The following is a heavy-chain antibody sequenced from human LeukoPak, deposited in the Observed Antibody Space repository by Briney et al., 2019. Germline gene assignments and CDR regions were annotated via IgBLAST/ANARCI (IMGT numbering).Heavy chain of an antibody. D-gene: IGHD5-18*01. Sequence: SQTLSLTCTVSGGSISSGGYYWRWIRQHPGKGLEWIGYIYYSGSTYYNPSLKRRVTISVDTSKNQFSLKLSSVTAADTAVYYCAMRALYSYTYYFDYWGQGTLVTVSS. CDR2: IYYSGST. J-gene: IGHJ4*02. CDR1: GGSISSGGYY. V-gene: IGHV4-31*03. CDR3: AMRALYSYTYYFDY.